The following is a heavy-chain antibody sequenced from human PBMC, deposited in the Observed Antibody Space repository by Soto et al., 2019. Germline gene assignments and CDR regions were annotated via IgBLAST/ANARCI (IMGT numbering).Heavy chain of an antibody. V-gene: IGHV3-48*01. CDR3: VKEITFGGVIAPGWDY. Sequence: PGGSLRLSCAAPGFTFSSYSMNWVRPAPGKGLEWVSYISSSSSTIYYADSVKGRFTISRDNSKNTLYLQMSSLRTEDTAVYYCVKEITFGGVIAPGWDYWGQGTLVTVSS. J-gene: IGHJ4*02. CDR2: ISSSSSTI. D-gene: IGHD3-16*02. CDR1: GFTFSSYS.